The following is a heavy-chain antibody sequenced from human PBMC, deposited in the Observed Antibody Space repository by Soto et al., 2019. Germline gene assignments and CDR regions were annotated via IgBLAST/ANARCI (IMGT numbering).Heavy chain of an antibody. CDR2: ISGSGGST. J-gene: IGHJ4*02. D-gene: IGHD6-13*01. CDR1: GFTFSSYA. V-gene: IGHV3-23*01. CDR3: AKGSSSWYYFDY. Sequence: EVQLLESGGGLVQPGGSLRLSCAASGFTFSSYAMSWVRQAPGKGLEWVSAISGSGGSTYYADSVKGRFTISRDNSKNTLYLQMNILIAEDTAVYYCAKGSSSWYYFDYWGQGTLVTVSS.